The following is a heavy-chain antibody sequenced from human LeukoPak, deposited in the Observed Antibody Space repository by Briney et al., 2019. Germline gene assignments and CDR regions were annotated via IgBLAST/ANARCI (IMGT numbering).Heavy chain of an antibody. V-gene: IGHV4-39*01. CDR1: GDSISSSSSY. CDR3: ARRITGTTSDSFDY. J-gene: IGHJ4*02. Sequence: SETLSLTCTVSGDSISSSSSYWGWIRQPPGEGLEWIGSIYYSGSTYYNTSLKSRVTISVDTSKNQFSLKLRSVTAADTAVYYCARRITGTTSDSFDYWGQGTLVTVSS. CDR2: IYYSGST. D-gene: IGHD1-20*01.